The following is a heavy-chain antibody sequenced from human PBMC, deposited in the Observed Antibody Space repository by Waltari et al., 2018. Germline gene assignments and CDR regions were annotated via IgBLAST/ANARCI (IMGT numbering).Heavy chain of an antibody. J-gene: IGHJ4*02. V-gene: IGHV3-21*01. D-gene: IGHD6-19*01. Sequence: EVQLVESGGGLAKPGGSLRLPCAASGFTSNPYRMNWARQAPGKGLEWVSSISSSSTYIYYADSVKGRVTISRDNAKDSLHLQMNSLRAEDTAVYYCARDLSGWYELDFWGQGTLVTVSS. CDR3: ARDLSGWYELDF. CDR2: ISSSSTYI. CDR1: GFTSNPYR.